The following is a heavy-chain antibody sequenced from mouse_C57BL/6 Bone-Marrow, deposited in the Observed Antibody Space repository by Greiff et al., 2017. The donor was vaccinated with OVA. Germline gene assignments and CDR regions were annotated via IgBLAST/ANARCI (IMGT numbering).Heavy chain of an antibody. Sequence: ESGPGLVKPSQSLSLTCSVTGYSITSGYYWNWIRQFPGNKLEWMGYISYDGSNNYNPSLKNRISITRDTSKNQFFLKLNSVTTEDTATYYCARVLTGTNWYCDVWGTGTTVTVSS. J-gene: IGHJ1*03. CDR1: GYSITSGYY. CDR2: ISYDGSN. V-gene: IGHV3-6*01. D-gene: IGHD4-1*01. CDR3: ARVLTGTNWYCDV.